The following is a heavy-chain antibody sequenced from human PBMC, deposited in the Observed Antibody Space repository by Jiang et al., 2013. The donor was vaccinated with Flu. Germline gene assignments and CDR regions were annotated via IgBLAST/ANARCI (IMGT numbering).Heavy chain of an antibody. D-gene: IGHD3-3*01. CDR2: IYTSGST. V-gene: IGHV4-61*02. CDR3: AREVGLEYTGNWFDP. J-gene: IGHJ5*02. Sequence: QPAGKGLEWIGRIYTSGSTNYNPSLKSRVTISVDTSKNQFSLKLSSVTAADTAVYYCAREVGLEYTGNWFDPWGQGTLVTVSS.